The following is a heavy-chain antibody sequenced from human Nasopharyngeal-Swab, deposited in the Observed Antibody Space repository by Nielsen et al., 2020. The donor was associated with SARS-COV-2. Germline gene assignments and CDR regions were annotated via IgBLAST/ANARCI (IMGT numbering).Heavy chain of an antibody. D-gene: IGHD2-15*01. CDR3: VKSVGGWYDP. V-gene: IGHV3-64D*08. J-gene: IGHJ5*02. Sequence: GESLKISCSASGFTFSDYAMHWVRQAPGKGLEYVSAITNSGGSTYYADSVKGRFTISRDNSKNTLYLQMTSLRGEDTAVYYCVKSVGGWYDPWGQRTLVTVSS. CDR1: GFTFSDYA. CDR2: ITNSGGST.